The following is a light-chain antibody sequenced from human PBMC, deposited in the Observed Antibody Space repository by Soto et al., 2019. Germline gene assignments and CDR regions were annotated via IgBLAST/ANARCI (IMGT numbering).Light chain of an antibody. CDR3: QEDNSAPLT. CDR1: QGISTY. V-gene: IGKV1-27*01. Sequence: IQMTQSPSSLSASVGGRVTITCRASQGISTYLAWYQPKPGKVPKLLLYAASTLQSGVPSRFSGRGSGTEFTLTISSLQPEDVATYYCQEDNSAPLTFGGGTKVESK. J-gene: IGKJ4*01. CDR2: AAS.